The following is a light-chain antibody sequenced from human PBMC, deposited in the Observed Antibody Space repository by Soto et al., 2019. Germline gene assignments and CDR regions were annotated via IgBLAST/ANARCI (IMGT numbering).Light chain of an antibody. V-gene: IGKV1-12*02. CDR3: QQANSFPWT. CDR1: QTISSW. CDR2: AVS. J-gene: IGKJ1*01. Sequence: SQMTPSASTLSASAVDRASITSRASQTISSWLAWYQQKPGKAPKLLIYAVSSLQSGVPSRFSGSKSGTDFTLTISSLQPDDFATYYCQQANSFPWTFGQGTKVDIK.